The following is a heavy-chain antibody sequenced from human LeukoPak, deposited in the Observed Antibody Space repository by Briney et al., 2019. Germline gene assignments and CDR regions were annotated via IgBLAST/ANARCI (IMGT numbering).Heavy chain of an antibody. D-gene: IGHD6-13*01. CDR1: GFTFSSYG. V-gene: IGHV3-74*01. CDR3: ARDSGYSILGY. J-gene: IGHJ4*02. Sequence: GGSLRLSCAASGFTFSSYGMHWVRQAPGKGLVWVSRISTDGTTTTYADSVKGRFTISRDNAKNTLYLQMNSLRAEDTAVYYCARDSGYSILGYWGQGTLVTVSS. CDR2: ISTDGTTT.